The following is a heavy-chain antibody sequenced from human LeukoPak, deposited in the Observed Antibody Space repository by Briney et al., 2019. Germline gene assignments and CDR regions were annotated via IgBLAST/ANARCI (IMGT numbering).Heavy chain of an antibody. CDR1: GFTFSSYA. CDR3: AKTRGSGPFDY. Sequence: GGSLRLSCAASGFTFSSYAMSWVRQAPGKGLEWVSLISGSGGSTYYADSVKGRFTISRDNSKNTLYLQMNNLRAEDTAVYYCAKTRGSGPFDYWGQGTLVTVSS. CDR2: ISGSGGST. J-gene: IGHJ4*02. D-gene: IGHD3-10*01. V-gene: IGHV3-23*01.